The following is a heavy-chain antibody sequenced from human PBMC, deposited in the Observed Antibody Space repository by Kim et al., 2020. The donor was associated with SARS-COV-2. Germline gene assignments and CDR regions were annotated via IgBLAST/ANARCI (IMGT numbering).Heavy chain of an antibody. J-gene: IGHJ6*02. D-gene: IGHD5-18*01. CDR1: GFTFGDYA. CDR2: ISWNSGSI. Sequence: GGSLRLSCAASGFTFGDYAMHWVRQAPGKGLEWVSGISWNSGSIGYADSVKGRFTISRDNAKNSLYLQMNSLRAEDTALYYCAKARDSYGFYYYYYGMDVWGQGTTVTVSS. CDR3: AKARDSYGFYYYYYGMDV. V-gene: IGHV3-9*01.